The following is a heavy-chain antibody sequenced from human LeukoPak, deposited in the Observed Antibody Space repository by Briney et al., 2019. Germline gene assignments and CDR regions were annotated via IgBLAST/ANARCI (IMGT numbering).Heavy chain of an antibody. CDR3: AKGTLVAAIRANAFDP. V-gene: IGHV3-74*01. CDR2: IRSDGSDT. Sequence: GGSLRLSCAASGFTFSDTWMHWVRQAPGEGLVWVSRIRSDGSDTRYAESVKGRFTISRDNAKNTLYLQMNSLRAEDTAVYYCAKGTLVAAIRANAFDPWGQGTLVTVSS. J-gene: IGHJ5*02. CDR1: GFTFSDTW. D-gene: IGHD2-15*01.